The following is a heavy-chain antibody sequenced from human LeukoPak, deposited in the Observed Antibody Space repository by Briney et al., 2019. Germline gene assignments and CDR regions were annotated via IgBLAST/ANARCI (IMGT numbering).Heavy chain of an antibody. Sequence: GGSLRLSCAASGFTFSDYYMTWIRQAPGKGLEWVSSISSSSSYIYYADSVKGRFTISRDNAKNSLYLQMNSLRAEDTAVYYCARDRVGATLYFDYWGQGTLVTVSS. CDR2: ISSSSSYI. D-gene: IGHD1-26*01. CDR3: ARDRVGATLYFDY. J-gene: IGHJ4*02. V-gene: IGHV3-11*05. CDR1: GFTFSDYY.